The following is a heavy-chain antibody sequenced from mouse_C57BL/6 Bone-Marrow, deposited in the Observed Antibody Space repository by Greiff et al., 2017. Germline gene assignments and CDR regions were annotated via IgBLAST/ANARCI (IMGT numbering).Heavy chain of an antibody. D-gene: IGHD1-1*01. CDR2: ISSGGSYT. CDR1: GFTFSSYG. Sequence: ESGGDLVKPGGSLKLSCAASGFTFSSYGMSWVRQTPDKRLEWVATISSGGSYTYYPDSVKGRFTISRDNAKNTLYLQMSSLKSEDTAMYYCARDYSWFAYWGQGTLVTVSA. V-gene: IGHV5-6*01. J-gene: IGHJ3*01. CDR3: ARDYSWFAY.